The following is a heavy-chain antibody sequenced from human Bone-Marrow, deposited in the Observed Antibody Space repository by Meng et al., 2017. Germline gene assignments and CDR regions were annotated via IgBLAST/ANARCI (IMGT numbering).Heavy chain of an antibody. Sequence: VQLVESGGGVVQPGRSLRLSCGASGFNFGDYIMHWVRQSPGKGLEWISRIVSDGGITTYADSVKGRFTISRDNAKNTLYLEMNSLGAEDTAVYYCARDLGWVLFDYWGQGALVTVSS. CDR1: GFNFGDYI. V-gene: IGHV3-74*01. CDR3: ARDLGWVLFDY. D-gene: IGHD3-3*01. J-gene: IGHJ4*02. CDR2: IVSDGGIT.